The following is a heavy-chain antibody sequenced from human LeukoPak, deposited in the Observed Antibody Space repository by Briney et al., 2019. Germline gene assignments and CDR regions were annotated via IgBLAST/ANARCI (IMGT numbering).Heavy chain of an antibody. CDR3: ARDGLGYYGSGSPQNYFDY. D-gene: IGHD3-10*01. V-gene: IGHV3-30*04. Sequence: GRSLRLSCAASGFTFSSYAMHWVRQAPGKGLEWVAVISYDGSNKYYADSVKDRFTISRDNSKNTLYLQMNSLRAEDTAVYYCARDGLGYYGSGSPQNYFDYWGQGTLVTVSS. J-gene: IGHJ4*02. CDR1: GFTFSSYA. CDR2: ISYDGSNK.